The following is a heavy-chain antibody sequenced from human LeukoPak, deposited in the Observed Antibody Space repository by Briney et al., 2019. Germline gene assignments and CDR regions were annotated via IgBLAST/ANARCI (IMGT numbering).Heavy chain of an antibody. Sequence: ASVKVPCKVSGYTLTELSMHWVRQAPGKGLEWMGGFDPEDGETIYAQKFQGRVTMTEDTSTDTAYMELSSLRSEDTAVYYCATGRLVGATRGLDYWGQGTLVTVSS. D-gene: IGHD1-26*01. V-gene: IGHV1-24*01. CDR3: ATGRLVGATRGLDY. J-gene: IGHJ4*02. CDR2: FDPEDGET. CDR1: GYTLTELS.